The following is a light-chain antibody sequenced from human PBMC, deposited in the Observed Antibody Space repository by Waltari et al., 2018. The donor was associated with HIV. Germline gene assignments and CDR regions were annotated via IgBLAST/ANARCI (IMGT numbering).Light chain of an antibody. Sequence: QSALTQPVSVSGSPGQSIAIPCTGTNTDVGAYNYLSWFQHHPGKAPKLIIYEVSNRPSGVSNRFSGSKSGDTAFLTISGLQAEDEADYYCWSYTTSDTFVFGTGTKVTVL. V-gene: IGLV2-14*01. J-gene: IGLJ1*01. CDR2: EVS. CDR1: NTDVGAYNY. CDR3: WSYTTSDTFV.